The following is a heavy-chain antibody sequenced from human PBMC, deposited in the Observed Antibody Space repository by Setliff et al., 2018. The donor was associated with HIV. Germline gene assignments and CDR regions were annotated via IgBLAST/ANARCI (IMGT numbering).Heavy chain of an antibody. J-gene: IGHJ3*02. CDR2: INHSGRT. D-gene: IGHD2-15*01. CDR3: ARGGPWAVGTPKRAFDI. Sequence: SETLSLTCTVSGGSIGSAGYSWTWIRQPPGKGLEWIGEINHSGRTKYNPSLKSRVTISVDPSKNQFSLKLSSVTAADTAVYYCARGGPWAVGTPKRAFDIWGQGTMVTVSS. V-gene: IGHV4-34*01. CDR1: GGSIGSAGYS.